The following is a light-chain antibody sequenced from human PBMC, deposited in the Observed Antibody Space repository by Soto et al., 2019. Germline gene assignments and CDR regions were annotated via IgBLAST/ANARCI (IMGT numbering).Light chain of an antibody. CDR1: QSISNF. Sequence: DIQMTQSPSSLSASVGDRVTITCRASQSISNFLNWYQQKPGKAPKLQIYAASSLQSGVPSRFSGSGSGTDFILTISSLQPEDFATYYCQRSYSAPVTFGQGTKLEIK. J-gene: IGKJ2*01. CDR2: AAS. CDR3: QRSYSAPVT. V-gene: IGKV1-39*01.